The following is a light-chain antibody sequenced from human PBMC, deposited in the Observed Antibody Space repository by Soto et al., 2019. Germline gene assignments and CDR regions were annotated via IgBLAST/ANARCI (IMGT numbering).Light chain of an antibody. CDR1: QSISSN. V-gene: IGKV3-15*01. CDR2: GAS. Sequence: EILMTQSPATLSVSPGERATISCRASQSISSNLAWYQQKPGQAPRLLIYGASTRATGIPARFSGSGSGTEFSLTIISLQSEDFAVYFCQQYKNWPPWTFGQGTQVEIK. CDR3: QQYKNWPPWT. J-gene: IGKJ1*01.